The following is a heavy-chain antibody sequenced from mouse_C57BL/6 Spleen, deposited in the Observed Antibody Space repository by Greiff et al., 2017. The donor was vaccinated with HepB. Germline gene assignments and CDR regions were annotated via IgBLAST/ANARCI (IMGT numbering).Heavy chain of an antibody. D-gene: IGHD1-3*01. Sequence: EVKLEESGGGLVQPGGSLKLSCAASGFTFSDYYMYWVRQTPEKRLEWVAYISNGGGSTYYPDTVKGRFTISRDNAKNTLYLQMSRLKSEDTAMYYCAKSVAYYAMDYWGQGTSVTVSS. V-gene: IGHV5-12*01. CDR1: GFTFSDYY. J-gene: IGHJ4*01. CDR3: AKSVAYYAMDY. CDR2: ISNGGGST.